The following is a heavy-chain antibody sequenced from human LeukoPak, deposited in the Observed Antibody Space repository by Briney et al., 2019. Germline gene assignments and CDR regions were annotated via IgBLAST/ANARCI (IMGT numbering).Heavy chain of an antibody. J-gene: IGHJ6*03. CDR2: ISAYNGNT. Sequence: ASVKVSCKASGYTFTSYGISWVRQAPGQGLEWMGWISAYNGNTNYAQKLQGRVTMTTDTSTSTAYMELRSLGSDDTAVYYCARRYCSGGSCYPNTYYMDVWGKGTTVTVSS. CDR3: ARRYCSGGSCYPNTYYMDV. V-gene: IGHV1-18*01. D-gene: IGHD2-15*01. CDR1: GYTFTSYG.